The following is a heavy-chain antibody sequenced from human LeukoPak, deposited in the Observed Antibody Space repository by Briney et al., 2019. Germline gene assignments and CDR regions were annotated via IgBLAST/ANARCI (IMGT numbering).Heavy chain of an antibody. CDR3: ARDRPPDCSGGSCYFVAATSRHPYGMDV. Sequence: PSGALSLNCAVSGASITSTNWWNWVRQPPGKGLEWIGEIDHTGSTNYNPSLKSRVTISVDTSKNQFSLKLSSVTAADTAVYYCARDRPPDCSGGSCYFVAATSRHPYGMDVWGQGTTVTVSS. J-gene: IGHJ6*02. CDR1: GASITSTNW. V-gene: IGHV4-4*02. CDR2: IDHTGST. D-gene: IGHD2-15*01.